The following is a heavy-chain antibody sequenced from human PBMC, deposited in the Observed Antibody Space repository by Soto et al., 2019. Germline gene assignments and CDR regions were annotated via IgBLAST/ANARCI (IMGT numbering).Heavy chain of an antibody. CDR3: ARGGDGYNSSDPMLGY. CDR1: GGSISSGGYY. CDR2: IYYSGST. D-gene: IGHD5-12*01. J-gene: IGHJ4*02. V-gene: IGHV4-31*03. Sequence: SETLSLTCTVSGGSISSGGYYWSWIRQHPGKGLEWIGYIYYSGSTYYNPSLKSRVTISVDTSKNQFSLKLSSVTAADTAVYYCARGGDGYNSSDPMLGYWGQGTLVTVS.